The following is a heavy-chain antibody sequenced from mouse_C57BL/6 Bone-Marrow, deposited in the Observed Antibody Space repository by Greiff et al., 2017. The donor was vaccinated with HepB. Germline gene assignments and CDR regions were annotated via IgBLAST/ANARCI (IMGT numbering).Heavy chain of an antibody. CDR1: GYTFTSYW. Sequence: QVQLQQPGAELVKPGASVKVSCKASGYTFTSYWMHWVKQRPGQGLEWIGRIDPSDSDTNYNQKFKGKATLTVDKSSSTAYMQLSSLTSEDSAVYYCAIGYSNYTYYFDYWGQGTTLTVSS. D-gene: IGHD2-5*01. J-gene: IGHJ2*01. V-gene: IGHV1-74*01. CDR3: AIGYSNYTYYFDY. CDR2: IDPSDSDT.